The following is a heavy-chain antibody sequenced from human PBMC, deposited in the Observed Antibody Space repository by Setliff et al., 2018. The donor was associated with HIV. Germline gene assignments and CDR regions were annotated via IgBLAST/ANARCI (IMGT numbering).Heavy chain of an antibody. V-gene: IGHV4-39*07. Sequence: PSETLSLTCTVSGDSISSSSYYWGWIRQPPGKGLEWIGSVYYSGSTYYNPYLKSRVTISVDTSKNQFSLNPSSVTAADTAVYYCARQVGNKVLFDSWGQGTLVTVSS. CDR1: GDSISSSSYY. D-gene: IGHD7-27*01. J-gene: IGHJ4*02. CDR2: VYYSGST. CDR3: ARQVGNKVLFDS.